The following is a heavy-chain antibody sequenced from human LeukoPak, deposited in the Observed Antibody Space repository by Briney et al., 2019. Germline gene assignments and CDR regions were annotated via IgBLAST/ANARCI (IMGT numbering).Heavy chain of an antibody. J-gene: IGHJ4*02. CDR1: GGSISSSSYY. V-gene: IGHV4-39*07. Sequence: SETLSLTCTVSGGSISSSSYYWGWIRQPPGKGLEWIGSIYYSGSTYYNPSLKSRVTISVDTSKNQFSLKLSSVTAADTAVYYCARDFITAAGGAAAGPFDYWGQGTLVTVSS. CDR3: ARDFITAAGGAAAGPFDY. CDR2: IYYSGST. D-gene: IGHD6-13*01.